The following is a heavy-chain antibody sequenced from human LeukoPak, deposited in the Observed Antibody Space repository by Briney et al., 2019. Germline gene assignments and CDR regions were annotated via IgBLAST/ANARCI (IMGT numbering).Heavy chain of an antibody. J-gene: IGHJ3*02. Sequence: ASVKVSCKASGYTFTGYYMRWVRQAPGQGLEWMGWINPNSGGTNYAQKFQGRVTMTRDTSISTAYMELSRLRSDDTAVYYCARVLVTIFGVVKDAFDIWGQGTMVTVSS. CDR2: INPNSGGT. D-gene: IGHD3-3*01. CDR1: GYTFTGYY. V-gene: IGHV1-2*02. CDR3: ARVLVTIFGVVKDAFDI.